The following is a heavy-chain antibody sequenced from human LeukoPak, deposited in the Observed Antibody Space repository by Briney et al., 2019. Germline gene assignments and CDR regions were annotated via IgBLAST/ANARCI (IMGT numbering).Heavy chain of an antibody. CDR3: ARDLGFPGTFPFTDSSGYSRY. V-gene: IGHV3-66*01. CDR1: GFTVSSNY. CDR2: IYSGGST. Sequence: GGSLRLSCAASGFTVSSNYMSWARHAPGKGLEWPSVIYSGGSTYYADSVKGRFTISRDNSKNTLYLQMNSLRAEDRAVYYCARDLGFPGTFPFTDSSGYSRYWGQGTLVTVSS. J-gene: IGHJ4*02. D-gene: IGHD3-22*01.